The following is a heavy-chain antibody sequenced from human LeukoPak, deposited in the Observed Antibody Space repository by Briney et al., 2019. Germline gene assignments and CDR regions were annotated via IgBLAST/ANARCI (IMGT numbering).Heavy chain of an antibody. Sequence: GGSLRLSCADSGFAFSGNWMSWVRQVPGKGLAWVSHINSDGRIIRYADSVKGRFTISRDKANNTLYLQMNSLRAEDTGVYYCARYLYAFALDVWGKGTTVTVS. D-gene: IGHD2-8*01. J-gene: IGHJ6*03. CDR2: INSDGRII. CDR3: ARYLYAFALDV. CDR1: GFAFSGNW. V-gene: IGHV3-74*01.